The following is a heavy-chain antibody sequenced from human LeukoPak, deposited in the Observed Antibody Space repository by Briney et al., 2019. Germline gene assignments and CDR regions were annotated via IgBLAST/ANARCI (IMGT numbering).Heavy chain of an antibody. V-gene: IGHV3-23*01. CDR1: GGSISSYY. CDR3: AKARRIQLWLS. CDR2: ISGSGGST. J-gene: IGHJ5*02. Sequence: ETLSLTCTVSGGSISSYYWSWVRQAPGKGLEWVSGISGSGGSTYYADSVKGRFTISRDNSKNTLYLQMISLRAEDTAVYYCAKARRIQLWLSWGQGTLVTVFS. D-gene: IGHD5-18*01.